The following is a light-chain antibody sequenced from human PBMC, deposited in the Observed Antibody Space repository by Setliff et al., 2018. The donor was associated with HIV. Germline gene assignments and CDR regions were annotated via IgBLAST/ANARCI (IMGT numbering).Light chain of an antibody. CDR2: GND. CDR3: GAWDDSLPGVT. CDR1: DSNIGSNS. J-gene: IGLJ3*02. V-gene: IGLV1-44*01. Sequence: QSVLTQPRSASGAPGQRVIISCSEGDSNIGSNSLSWYQVLPGTAPKLLIFGNDQRPSGVPDRFSGSRSGTSASLAISGLQTEDEGEYFCGAWDDSLPGVTFGGGTQLTVL.